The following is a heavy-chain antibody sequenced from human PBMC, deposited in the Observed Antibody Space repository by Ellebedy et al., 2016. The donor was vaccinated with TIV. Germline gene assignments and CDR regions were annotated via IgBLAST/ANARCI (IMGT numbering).Heavy chain of an antibody. V-gene: IGHV1-46*03. CDR3: ARVGYCSSTSCYDKYMDV. J-gene: IGHJ6*03. CDR1: GYTFTSYY. CDR2: INPSGGST. D-gene: IGHD2-2*01. Sequence: ASVKVSCXASGYTFTSYYMHWVRQAPGQGLEWMGIINPSGGSTSYAQKFQGRVTMTRDTSTSTVYMELSSLRSEDTAVYYCARVGYCSSTSCYDKYMDVWGKGTTVTVSS.